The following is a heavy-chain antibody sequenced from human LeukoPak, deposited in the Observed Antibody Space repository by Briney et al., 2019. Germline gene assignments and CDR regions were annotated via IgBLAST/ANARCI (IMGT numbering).Heavy chain of an antibody. J-gene: IGHJ4*02. V-gene: IGHV1-69*05. CDR2: IIPIFGTA. D-gene: IGHD5-18*01. CDR3: ASGYSYGPRTYYFDY. Sequence: SVKVSCKASGGTFSSYAISWVRQAPGQGLEWMGGIIPIFGTANYAQKSQGRVTITTDESTSTAYMELSSLRSEDTAVYYCASGYSYGPRTYYFDYWGQGTLVTVSS. CDR1: GGTFSSYA.